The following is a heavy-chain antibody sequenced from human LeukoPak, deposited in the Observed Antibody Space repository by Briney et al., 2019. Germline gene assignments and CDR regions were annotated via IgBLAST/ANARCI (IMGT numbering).Heavy chain of an antibody. CDR2: IIPIFGTA. CDR3: ARGAGYSTLPYYYGMDV. D-gene: IGHD5-24*01. CDR1: RGTFSSYA. Sequence: GASVKVSCKASRGTFSSYAISWVRQAPGQGLEWMGGIIPIFGTANYAQKFQDRVTITADESTSTAYMELSSLRSEDTAVYYCARGAGYSTLPYYYGMDVWGKGTTVTVSS. V-gene: IGHV1-69*13. J-gene: IGHJ6*04.